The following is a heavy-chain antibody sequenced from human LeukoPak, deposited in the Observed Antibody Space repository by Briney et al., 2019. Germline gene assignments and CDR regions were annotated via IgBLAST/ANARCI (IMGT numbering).Heavy chain of an antibody. CDR2: VSTYNGNT. V-gene: IGHV1-18*01. D-gene: IGHD1-26*01. Sequence: ATVKVSCKASGYTFTSYGISWVRQAPGQGLEWMGWVSTYNGNTKYAQNLQGRVTTTTDTSTSTAYMELRSLRSDDTAMYYCARQSTGSYYSPIDYWGQGTLVTVSS. CDR3: ARQSTGSYYSPIDY. J-gene: IGHJ4*02. CDR1: GYTFTSYG.